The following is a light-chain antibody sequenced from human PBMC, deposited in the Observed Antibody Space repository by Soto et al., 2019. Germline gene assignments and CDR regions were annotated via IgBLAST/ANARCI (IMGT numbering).Light chain of an antibody. V-gene: IGKV1-5*03. J-gene: IGKJ1*01. Sequence: DIQMTQSPSTLSASVGDRVTITCRASQSIDKWLAWYKQKPGKPPKLLIHKASILQSGVPSRFSGRGSGTKFTLTISSMQPDDVGSYFCQQYSRFSWTFGQGTKVEIK. CDR2: KAS. CDR1: QSIDKW. CDR3: QQYSRFSWT.